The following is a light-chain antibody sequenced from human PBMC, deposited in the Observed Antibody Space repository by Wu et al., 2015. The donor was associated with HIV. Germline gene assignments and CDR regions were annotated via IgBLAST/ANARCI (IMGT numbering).Light chain of an antibody. V-gene: IGKV1-9*01. Sequence: IQLTQSPPSLSASVGDRVIITCRASQGIRSYLAWYQQKPGSAPNLLIYEASTLQTGVPSRFSGSGSGTDFTLTISSLQPEDFATYYCQQLNSFPQTFGQGTKLEIK. CDR3: QQLNSFPQT. J-gene: IGKJ2*01. CDR2: EAS. CDR1: QGIRSY.